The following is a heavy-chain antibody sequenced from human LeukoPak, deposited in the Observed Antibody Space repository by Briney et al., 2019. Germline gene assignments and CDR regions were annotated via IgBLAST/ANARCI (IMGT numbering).Heavy chain of an antibody. CDR2: TYFGGTT. CDR3: ARDSEGDGYNFDT. J-gene: IGHJ5*02. CDR1: GFALNTNY. Sequence: PGGSLRLSCVASGFALNTNYMNWVRQAPGKELEWVSITYFGGTTYYADSVKGRFTISRDNSKNTLYLQMNSLRADDTAVYYCARDSEGDGYNFDTWGRGTLVTVSS. D-gene: IGHD5-24*01. V-gene: IGHV3-53*01.